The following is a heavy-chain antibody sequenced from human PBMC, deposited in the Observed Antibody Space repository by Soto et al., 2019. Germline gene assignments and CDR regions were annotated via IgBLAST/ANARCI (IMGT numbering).Heavy chain of an antibody. V-gene: IGHV5-51*01. CDR1: GWRVTSYW. CDR2: MYPGDSDI. D-gene: IGHD3-22*01. J-gene: IGHJ6*02. Sequence: GAALQLSCKGSGWRVTSYWIGWERQMPGKGLEWMGIMYPGDSDIRYSPSFQGQVTISADRSISTAYLQWSSLKASDTAMYYCARQASNGQWFLWGQGTTVTVSS. CDR3: ARQASNGQWFL.